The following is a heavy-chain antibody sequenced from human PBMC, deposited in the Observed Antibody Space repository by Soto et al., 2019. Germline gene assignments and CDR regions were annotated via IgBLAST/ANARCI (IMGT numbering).Heavy chain of an antibody. Sequence: VQSGAAVKKPGSSVKVSCKASGGTFSSYAISWVRQAPGQGLEWMGGIIPIFGTANYAQKFQGRVTITADESTSTADMELSSLRSEDTAVYYCARDGLSLRNYYYYGMDVWGQGTTVTVSS. D-gene: IGHD3-22*01. CDR2: IIPIFGTA. J-gene: IGHJ6*02. CDR3: ARDGLSLRNYYYYGMDV. CDR1: GGTFSSYA. V-gene: IGHV1-69*01.